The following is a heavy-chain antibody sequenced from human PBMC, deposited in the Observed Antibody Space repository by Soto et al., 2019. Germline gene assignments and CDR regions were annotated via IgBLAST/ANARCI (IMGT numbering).Heavy chain of an antibody. Sequence: SETLSLTCTVSGGSISSYYWSWIRQPPGKGLEWIGYLYYGGSTNYNPSLKSRVTVSVDTSKNQFSLHLNSVTPEDTAVYYCARISHDSSPSWGQGTMVTVSS. CDR3: ARISHDSSPS. CDR2: LYYGGST. CDR1: GGSISSYY. J-gene: IGHJ3*01. V-gene: IGHV4-59*12. D-gene: IGHD3-22*01.